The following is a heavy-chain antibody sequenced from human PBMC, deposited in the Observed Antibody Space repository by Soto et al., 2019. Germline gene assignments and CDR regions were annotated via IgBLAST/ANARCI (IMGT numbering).Heavy chain of an antibody. Sequence: QITLKESGPTLVKPTQTLTLTCTFSGFSLTTDRVGVGWIRQPPGEALEWLAVIYWDDSMTYRPSLESRLTITKDTSKTQVALTMTNMDSLDTATYYCAHAYGGRSLYWGQGTLVTVSS. CDR3: AHAYGGRSLY. D-gene: IGHD1-26*01. CDR1: GFSLTTDRVG. CDR2: IYWDDSM. V-gene: IGHV2-5*02. J-gene: IGHJ4*02.